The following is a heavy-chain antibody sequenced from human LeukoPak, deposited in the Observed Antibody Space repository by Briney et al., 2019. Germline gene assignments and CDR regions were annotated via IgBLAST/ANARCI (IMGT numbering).Heavy chain of an antibody. V-gene: IGHV4-59*01. Sequence: SVTLSLTCTVSGGSISGYYWTWIRQPPGKGLEWIGYIYDSGTTNYNPSLKRRVTILVDTSKNQFSLKLSSVTAADTAVYYCASNFDLDAFDIWGQGTMVTVSS. CDR2: IYDSGTT. CDR1: GGSISGYY. D-gene: IGHD3-9*01. J-gene: IGHJ3*02. CDR3: ASNFDLDAFDI.